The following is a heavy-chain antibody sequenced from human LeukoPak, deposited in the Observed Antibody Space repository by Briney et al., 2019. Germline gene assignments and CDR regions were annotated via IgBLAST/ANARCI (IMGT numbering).Heavy chain of an antibody. Sequence: GGSLRLSCAASGFTFSSSWMAWVRQAPGKGLEWVGNIKEDGTAKNYVVSVKGRFTISRDNAKNSLYLQMNSLRAEDTAVYYCASLGCSSTSCYNYWGQGTLVTVSS. J-gene: IGHJ4*02. V-gene: IGHV3-7*01. CDR3: ASLGCSSTSCYNY. D-gene: IGHD2-2*02. CDR1: GFTFSSSW. CDR2: IKEDGTAK.